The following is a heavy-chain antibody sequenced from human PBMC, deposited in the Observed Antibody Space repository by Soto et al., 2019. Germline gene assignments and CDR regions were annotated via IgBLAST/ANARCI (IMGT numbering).Heavy chain of an antibody. CDR1: GYTFTNYW. Sequence: PGESLKISCKGSGYTFTNYWIGWVRQMLGKGLEWMGIIYPGDSDTKHNPSFQGQVTISADKSITTTYLRWTSLKASDTAIYYCAASIFYYGMDVWGQGTTVTVSS. V-gene: IGHV5-51*01. CDR3: AASIFYYGMDV. J-gene: IGHJ6*02. CDR2: IYPGDSDT.